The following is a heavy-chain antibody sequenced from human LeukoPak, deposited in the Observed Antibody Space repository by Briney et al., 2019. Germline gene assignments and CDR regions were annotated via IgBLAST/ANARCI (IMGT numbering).Heavy chain of an antibody. D-gene: IGHD6-19*01. V-gene: IGHV3-23*01. Sequence: GGSLRLSCAASGFTFSSYAMGWVRQAPGKGLEWVSAISGSTGSTYYADSVKGRFTISRDNSKNTLHLQMNSLRAEDTAVYYCAKGKSSSGWDYWGQGTLVTVSS. CDR1: GFTFSSYA. J-gene: IGHJ4*02. CDR3: AKGKSSSGWDY. CDR2: ISGSTGST.